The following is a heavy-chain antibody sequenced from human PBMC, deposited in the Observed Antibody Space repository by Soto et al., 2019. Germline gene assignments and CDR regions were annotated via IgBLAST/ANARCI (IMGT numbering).Heavy chain of an antibody. CDR3: ARSMIVVVKGGMDV. CDR2: IYYSGST. Sequence: PSETLSLTCTVSGGSISSGDYYWSWIRRPPGKGLEWIGYIYYSGSTYYNPSLKSRVTISVDTSKNQFSLKLSSVTAADTAVYYCARSMIVVVKGGMDVWGQGTTVTVSS. CDR1: GGSISSGDYY. J-gene: IGHJ6*02. V-gene: IGHV4-30-4*01. D-gene: IGHD3-22*01.